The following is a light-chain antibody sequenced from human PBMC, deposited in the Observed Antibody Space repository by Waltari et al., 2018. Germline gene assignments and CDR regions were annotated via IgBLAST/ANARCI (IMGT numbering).Light chain of an antibody. CDR1: SSNLGANYD. CDR3: QSYDSSLSGVV. J-gene: IGLJ2*01. Sequence: QSVLTQPPSLSGAPGQRVTISCTGSSSNLGANYDVHWYQHLPGTAPKPLIYGDINRPSGVPDRFSGSKSGTSASLAITGLRAEDEADYYCQSYDSSLSGVVFGGGTKLTVL. CDR2: GDI. V-gene: IGLV1-40*01.